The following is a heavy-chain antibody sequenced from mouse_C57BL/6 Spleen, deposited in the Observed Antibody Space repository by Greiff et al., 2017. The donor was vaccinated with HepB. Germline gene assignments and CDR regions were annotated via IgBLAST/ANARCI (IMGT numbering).Heavy chain of an antibody. CDR2: IYPRSGNT. CDR1: GYTFTSYG. J-gene: IGHJ1*03. CDR3: ARGAYYSNFWYFDV. Sequence: VQLQQSGAELARPGASVKLSCKASGYTFTSYGISWVKQRTGQGLEWIGEIYPRSGNTYYNEKFKGKATLTADKSSSTAYMELRSLTSEDSAVYFCARGAYYSNFWYFDVWGTGTTVTVSS. V-gene: IGHV1-81*01. D-gene: IGHD2-5*01.